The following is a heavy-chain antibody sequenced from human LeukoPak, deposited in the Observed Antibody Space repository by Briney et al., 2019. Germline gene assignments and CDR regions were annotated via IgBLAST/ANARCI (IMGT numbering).Heavy chain of an antibody. CDR1: GFTFSTFD. Sequence: PGGSLRLSCAASGFTFSTFDMSWVRQAPGKGLEWVSAISGSGGSTYYADSVKGRFTISRDNSKNTLYLQMNSLRAEDTAVYYCAKYPLSGYYYLDYWGQGTLVTVSS. J-gene: IGHJ4*02. CDR3: AKYPLSGYYYLDY. D-gene: IGHD3-9*01. V-gene: IGHV3-23*01. CDR2: ISGSGGST.